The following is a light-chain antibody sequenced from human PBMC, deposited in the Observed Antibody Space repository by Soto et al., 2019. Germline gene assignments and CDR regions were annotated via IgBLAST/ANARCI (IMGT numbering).Light chain of an antibody. CDR3: AAWDDSLNGVV. V-gene: IGLV1-44*01. CDR2: TND. CDR1: SSNIGTNS. Sequence: QSVLTQPPSASGTRGQRVTISCSGSSSNIGTNSVHWYQHLSGTAPKLLIYTNDQRPSGVPDRFSGSRSGTSASLAIRGLQSEDEADYYCAAWDDSLNGVVFGGGTKLTVL. J-gene: IGLJ2*01.